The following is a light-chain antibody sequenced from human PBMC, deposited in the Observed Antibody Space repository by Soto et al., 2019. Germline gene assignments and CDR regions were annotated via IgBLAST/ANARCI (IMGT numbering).Light chain of an antibody. CDR1: QGISSY. V-gene: IGKV1-8*01. CDR2: AAS. CDR3: QQYYSYPYT. Sequence: AIRMTQSPSSLSASTGDRVTITCRASQGISSYLAWYQQKPGQAPKLLIYAASTLQSGVPSRFSGSGSGTDFTLTISRLQSEDFATYYCQQYYSYPYTFGQGTKLEIK. J-gene: IGKJ2*01.